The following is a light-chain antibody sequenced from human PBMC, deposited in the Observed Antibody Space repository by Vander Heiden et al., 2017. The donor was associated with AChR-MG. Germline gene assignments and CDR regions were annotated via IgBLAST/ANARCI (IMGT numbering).Light chain of an antibody. CDR1: QGISDS. CDR2: AAS. Sequence: DIQMTQSPSSLSASVGDRVTITCRARQGISDSLAWYQQKPGKAPKLLLYAASRLQRGVPPRFSGSGSGTDYTLTISSLQPEDFAIYYCQQGYSPPFTFGHGTRVDL. V-gene: IGKV1-NL1*01. J-gene: IGKJ3*01. CDR3: QQGYSPPFT.